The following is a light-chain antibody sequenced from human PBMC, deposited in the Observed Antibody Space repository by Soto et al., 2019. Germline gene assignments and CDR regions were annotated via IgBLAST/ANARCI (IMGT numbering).Light chain of an antibody. V-gene: IGLV2-14*01. CDR1: SSDVGGYKY. Sequence: QSALTQPASVSGSPGQSITISCTGTSSDVGGYKYVSWYQQHPGKAPKLMIYDVSNRPSGVSNRFSGSKSGNTASLTISGLQAEDEVDYYCSSFTYSSTLVFGGGTKLTVL. CDR3: SSFTYSSTLV. J-gene: IGLJ2*01. CDR2: DVS.